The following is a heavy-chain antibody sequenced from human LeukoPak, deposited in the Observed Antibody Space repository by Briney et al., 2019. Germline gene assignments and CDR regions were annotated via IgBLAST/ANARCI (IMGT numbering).Heavy chain of an antibody. J-gene: IGHJ4*01. CDR2: FYYSGGT. Sequence: PSETLSLTCSVSGVSIRDNNFYWAWIRQPPGKGLEWIGIFYYSGGTYYNPSLQSRVTISRDTSKNLFSLHLRSATVADTAIYFCARMSFAFDPSFFDFWGHGALVPVSS. V-gene: IGHV4-39*01. CDR1: GVSIRDNNFY. D-gene: IGHD3-3*01. CDR3: ARMSFAFDPSFFDF.